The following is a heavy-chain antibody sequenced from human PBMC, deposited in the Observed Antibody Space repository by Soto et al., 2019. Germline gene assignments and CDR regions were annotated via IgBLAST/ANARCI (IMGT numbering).Heavy chain of an antibody. CDR3: AKDKRSAVGAPNGGFDP. Sequence: GGSLRLSCAASGFTFSDYYMSWIRQAPGKGLEWVSYISSSSSYTNYADSVKGRFTISRDNAKNSLYLQMNSLRAEDTAVYYCAKDKRSAVGAPNGGFDPWGQGTLVTVSS. D-gene: IGHD1-26*01. J-gene: IGHJ5*02. V-gene: IGHV3-11*06. CDR1: GFTFSDYY. CDR2: ISSSSSYT.